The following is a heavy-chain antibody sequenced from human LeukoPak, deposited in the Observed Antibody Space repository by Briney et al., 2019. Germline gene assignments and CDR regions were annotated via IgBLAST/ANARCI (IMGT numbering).Heavy chain of an antibody. Sequence: PGGSLRLSCAASGFTFSDYYMSWIRQAPGKGLEWVSYISSSGSTIYYGDSVKGRFTISRDNAKNSLYLQMNSLRAEDTAVYYCVREPEIDRYYYGMDVWGQGTTVTVSS. CDR3: VREPEIDRYYYGMDV. CDR2: ISSSGSTI. CDR1: GFTFSDYY. V-gene: IGHV3-11*01. J-gene: IGHJ6*02. D-gene: IGHD2/OR15-2a*01.